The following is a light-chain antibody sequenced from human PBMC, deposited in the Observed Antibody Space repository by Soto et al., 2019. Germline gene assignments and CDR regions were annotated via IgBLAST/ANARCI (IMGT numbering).Light chain of an antibody. J-gene: IGKJ3*01. CDR1: QSVNTY. CDR3: LQRFIWPWT. Sequence: EVVLTQSPVTLSLSPGESATLSCRASQSVNTYLSWYQHTRGQPPRLLIYDASTRAAGIPARFSGSGSGTDVTLTISNLEPGDFAVYYCLQRFIWPWTFGPGTTVDIK. V-gene: IGKV3-11*01. CDR2: DAS.